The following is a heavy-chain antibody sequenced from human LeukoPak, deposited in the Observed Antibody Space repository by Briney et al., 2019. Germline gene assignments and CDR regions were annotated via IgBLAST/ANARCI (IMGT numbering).Heavy chain of an antibody. CDR1: GFTFDDYA. CDR3: SRSLPDFFGL. CDR2: ISGDGGTT. J-gene: IGHJ4*02. V-gene: IGHV3-43*02. Sequence: GGSLRLSCAASGFTFDDYAMHWVRQAPGKGLEWVSLISGDGGTTYSADSVKGRFTISRDNSKNSLYLQMNSLRTEDTALYYFSRSLPDFFGLLGQGTLVTGSS.